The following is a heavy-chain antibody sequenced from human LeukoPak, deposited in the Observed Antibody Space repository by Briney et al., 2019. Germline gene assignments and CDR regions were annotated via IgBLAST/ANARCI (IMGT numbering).Heavy chain of an antibody. CDR1: GFTFDDYA. J-gene: IGHJ4*02. V-gene: IGHV3-9*01. CDR2: ISWNSGSI. D-gene: IGHD3-22*01. CDR3: AKARAWDSSGYYDY. Sequence: PGGSLRLSCAASGFTFDDYAMHWVRQAPGKGLEWVSGISWNSGSIGYADSVKGRFTISRDNAKNSLYLQMNSLRAEDTALYYCAKARAWDSSGYYDYWGQGTLVTVSS.